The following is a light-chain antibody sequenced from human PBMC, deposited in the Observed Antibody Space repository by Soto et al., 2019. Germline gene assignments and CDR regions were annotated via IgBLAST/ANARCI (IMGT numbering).Light chain of an antibody. CDR1: KLGDKY. Sequence: SYELTQPPSVSVSPGQTASITCSGDKLGDKYVCWYQQKSGQSPVLVIYQDTDRPSGIPERFSGSNSGNTATLTISGTQAIDEADYYCQAWDINTAHFGGGTKLTVL. J-gene: IGLJ2*01. CDR3: QAWDINTAH. CDR2: QDT. V-gene: IGLV3-1*01.